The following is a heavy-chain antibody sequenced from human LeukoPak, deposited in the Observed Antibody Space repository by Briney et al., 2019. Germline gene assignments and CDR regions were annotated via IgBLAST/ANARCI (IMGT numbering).Heavy chain of an antibody. CDR3: ARGLSRYYMDV. CDR1: GGSISSSSYY. V-gene: IGHV4-39*07. J-gene: IGHJ6*03. CDR2: IYYSGST. Sequence: SETLSLTRTVSGGSISSSSYYWGWIRQPPGKGLEWIGSIYYSGSTNYNPSLKSRVTISVDTSKNQFSLKLSSVTAADTAVYYCARGLSRYYMDVWGKGTTVTVSS.